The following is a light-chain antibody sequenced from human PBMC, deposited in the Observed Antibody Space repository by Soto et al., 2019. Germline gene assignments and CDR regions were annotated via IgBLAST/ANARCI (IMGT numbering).Light chain of an antibody. J-gene: IGLJ1*01. CDR3: CSYAGSITFVSV. CDR1: SSDVGSYNL. V-gene: IGLV2-23*03. CDR2: EGS. Sequence: QSVLTQPASVSGSAGQSITISCTGTSSDVGSYNLVSWYQQHPGKAPKLMIYEGSKRPSGVSNRFSGSKSGNTASLTISGLQAEDEADYYCCSYAGSITFVSVFGTGTKVTVL.